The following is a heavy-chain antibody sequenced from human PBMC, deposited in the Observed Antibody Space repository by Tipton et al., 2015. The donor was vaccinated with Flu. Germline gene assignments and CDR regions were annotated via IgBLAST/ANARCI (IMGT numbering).Heavy chain of an antibody. Sequence: TLSLTCTVSGGSISSYYWSWIRQPAGKGLEWIGRIYTSGSTNYNPSLKSRVTISVDTSKNQFSLKLSSVTAADTAVYYCARGDYDILTGPGGAVWFDPWGQGTLVTVSS. CDR2: IYTSGST. J-gene: IGHJ5*02. CDR1: GGSISSYY. D-gene: IGHD3-9*01. V-gene: IGHV4-4*07. CDR3: ARGDYDILTGPGGAVWFDP.